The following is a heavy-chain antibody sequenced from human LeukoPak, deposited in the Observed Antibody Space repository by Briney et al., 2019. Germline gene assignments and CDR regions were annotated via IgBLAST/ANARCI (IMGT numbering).Heavy chain of an antibody. CDR3: AKAGMVRGGPRYYMDV. D-gene: IGHD3-10*01. CDR2: ISGSGGST. J-gene: IGHJ6*03. V-gene: IGHV3-23*01. Sequence: GGSLRLSCAASGFTLSSYAMSWVRQAPGKGLEWVSAISGSGGSTYYADSVKGRFTISRDNSKNTLYLQMNSLRAEDTAVYYCAKAGMVRGGPRYYMDVWGKGTTVTVCS. CDR1: GFTLSSYA.